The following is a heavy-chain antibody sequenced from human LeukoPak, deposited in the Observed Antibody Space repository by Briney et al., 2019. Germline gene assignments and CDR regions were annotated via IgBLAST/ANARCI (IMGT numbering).Heavy chain of an antibody. D-gene: IGHD6-13*01. Sequence: GGSLRLSCAASGFTLSSYAMHWVRQAPGKGLEWVAVISYDGSNKYYADSVKGRFTISRDNSKNTLYLQMNSLRAEDTAVYYCARAGIAAAGTGNWFDPWGQGTLVTVSS. V-gene: IGHV3-30-3*01. CDR1: GFTLSSYA. CDR2: ISYDGSNK. J-gene: IGHJ5*02. CDR3: ARAGIAAAGTGNWFDP.